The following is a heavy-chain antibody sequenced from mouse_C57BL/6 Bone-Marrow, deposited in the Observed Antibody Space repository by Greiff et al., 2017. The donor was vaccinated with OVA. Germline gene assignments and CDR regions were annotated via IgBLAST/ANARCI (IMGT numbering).Heavy chain of an antibody. D-gene: IGHD1-1*01. CDR3: AREELRYYAMDY. Sequence: VHVKQSGPELVKPGASVKIPCKASGYTFTDYNMDWVKQSHGKSLEWIGDINPNNGGTIYNQKFKGKATLTVDKSSSTAYMELRSLTSEDTAVYYCAREELRYYAMDYWGQGTSVTVSS. V-gene: IGHV1-18*01. CDR1: GYTFTDYN. CDR2: INPNNGGT. J-gene: IGHJ4*01.